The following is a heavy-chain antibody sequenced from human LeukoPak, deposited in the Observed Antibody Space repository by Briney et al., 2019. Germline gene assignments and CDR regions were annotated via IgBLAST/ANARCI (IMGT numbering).Heavy chain of an antibody. V-gene: IGHV3-30*03. J-gene: IGHJ4*02. CDR1: GFTFSSYW. CDR2: ISYDGSNK. Sequence: GGSLRLSCAASGFTFSSYWMSWVRQAPGKGLEWVAVISYDGSNKYYADSVKGRFTISRDNSKNTLYLQMNSLRAEDTAVYYCARARAVAAHYFFDYWGQGTLVTVSS. D-gene: IGHD6-19*01. CDR3: ARARAVAAHYFFDY.